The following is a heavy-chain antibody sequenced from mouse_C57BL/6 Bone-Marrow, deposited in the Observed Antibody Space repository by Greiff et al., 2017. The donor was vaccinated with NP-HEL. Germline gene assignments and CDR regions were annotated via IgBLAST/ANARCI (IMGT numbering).Heavy chain of an antibody. CDR2: IHPNSGST. D-gene: IGHD2-4*01. CDR1: GYTFTSYW. V-gene: IGHV1-64*01. Sequence: VQLQQSGAELVKPGASVKLSCKASGYTFTSYWMHWVKQRPGQGLEWIGMIHPNSGSTNYNEKFKSKATLTVDKSSSTAYMQLSSLTSEDSAVYYCAREGLRGHYAMDYWGQGTSVTVSS. CDR3: AREGLRGHYAMDY. J-gene: IGHJ4*01.